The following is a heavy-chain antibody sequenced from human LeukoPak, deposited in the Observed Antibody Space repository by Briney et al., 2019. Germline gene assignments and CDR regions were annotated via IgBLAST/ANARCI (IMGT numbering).Heavy chain of an antibody. D-gene: IGHD1-26*01. CDR3: ARVSELAPGKWELLGGNYYYGMEV. CDR2: INPNSGGT. CDR1: GYTFTSYG. J-gene: IGHJ6*02. Sequence: ASVKVSCKASGYTFTSYGISWVRQAPGQGLEWMGWINPNSGGTNYAQKFQGRVTMTRDTSISTAYMELSRLRSDDTAVYYCARVSELAPGKWELLGGNYYYGMEVWGQGTTVTVSS. V-gene: IGHV1-2*02.